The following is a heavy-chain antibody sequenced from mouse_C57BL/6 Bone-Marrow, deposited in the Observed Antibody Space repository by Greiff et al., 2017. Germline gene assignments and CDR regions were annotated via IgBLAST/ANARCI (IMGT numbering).Heavy chain of an antibody. V-gene: IGHV10-1*01. J-gene: IGHJ4*01. Sequence: GGGLVQPKGSLKLSCAASGFSFNTYAMNWVRQAPGKGLEWVARIRSKSNNYATYYADSVKDRFTISRDDSESMLYLQMNNLKTEDTAMYYCVRHDGYSYAMDYWGQGTSVTVSS. CDR2: IRSKSNNYAT. CDR1: GFSFNTYA. D-gene: IGHD2-3*01. CDR3: VRHDGYSYAMDY.